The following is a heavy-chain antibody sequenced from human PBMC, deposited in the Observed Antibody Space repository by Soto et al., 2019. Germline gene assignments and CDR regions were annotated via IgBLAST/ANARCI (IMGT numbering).Heavy chain of an antibody. CDR2: MSYAGTYK. D-gene: IGHD6-6*01. CDR1: GFTFSDYG. J-gene: IGHJ4*02. CDR3: AKEMYPRTVLDRSSPWGDY. Sequence: PGGSLRLSCAVSGFTFSDYGMHWVRQAPGKGLEWVAVMSYAGTYKYYADSVKGRFTISRDLSGNALFLQMNSLRLEDTAVYFCAKEMYPRTVLDRSSPWGDYWGQGTLVTVSS. V-gene: IGHV3-30*18.